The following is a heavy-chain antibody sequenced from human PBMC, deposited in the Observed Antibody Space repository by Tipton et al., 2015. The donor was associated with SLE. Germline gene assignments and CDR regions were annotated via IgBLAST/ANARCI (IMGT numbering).Heavy chain of an antibody. Sequence: TLSLTCTVSGGSISSSSYYWSWIRQPPGKGLEWIGSIYYSGNTNYNPSLKSRATISVDTSKNQFSLKLSSVTATDTAVYYCARPYDSSGDDAFAVWGQGTMVTVSS. J-gene: IGHJ3*01. D-gene: IGHD3-22*01. CDR2: IYYSGNT. CDR3: ARPYDSSGDDAFAV. CDR1: GGSISSSSYY. V-gene: IGHV4-61*05.